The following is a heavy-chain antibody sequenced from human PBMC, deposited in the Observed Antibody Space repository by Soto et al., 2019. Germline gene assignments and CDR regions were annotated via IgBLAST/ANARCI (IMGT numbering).Heavy chain of an antibody. CDR3: AKDITGFWSGYLGAFDI. CDR2: ISWNSGSI. CDR1: GFTFDDYA. Sequence: EVQLVESGGGLVQPGRSLRLSCAASGFTFDDYAMHWVRQAPGKGLEWVSGISWNSGSIGYADSVKGRFTISRDNAKNSLDLQMNSLRAEDTALYYCAKDITGFWSGYLGAFDIWGQGTMVTVSS. V-gene: IGHV3-9*01. D-gene: IGHD3-3*01. J-gene: IGHJ3*02.